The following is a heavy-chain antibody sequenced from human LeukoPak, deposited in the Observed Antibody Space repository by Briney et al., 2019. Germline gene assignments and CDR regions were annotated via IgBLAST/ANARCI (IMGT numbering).Heavy chain of an antibody. CDR2: INPSGGST. CDR3: AKGGGSNPFDY. D-gene: IGHD2-8*01. Sequence: GGSLRLSCAASGFTFSNYGMSWVRQAPGKGLEWVSSINPSGGSTDYADSVKGRLTISRDNSKNTLYLQLNSLRVEDTAIYYCAKGGGSNPFDYWDQGTLVTVSS. J-gene: IGHJ4*02. V-gene: IGHV3-23*01. CDR1: GFTFSNYG.